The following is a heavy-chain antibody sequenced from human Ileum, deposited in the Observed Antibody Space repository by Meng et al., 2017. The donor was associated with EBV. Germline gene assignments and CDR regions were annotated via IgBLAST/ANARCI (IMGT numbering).Heavy chain of an antibody. Sequence: QGPLRGAGPGLVTPSGTRSLTCAVSGGSISSSDWWSWVRQPPGKGLEWIGEIYRGGGTNYNASLKSRVTISVDTSKNHFSLKLNSVTAADTAVYYCARVRVIPAAIGFDYWGQGTLVTVSS. J-gene: IGHJ4*02. D-gene: IGHD2-2*02. V-gene: IGHV4-4*02. CDR1: GGSISSSDW. CDR2: IYRGGGT. CDR3: ARVRVIPAAIGFDY.